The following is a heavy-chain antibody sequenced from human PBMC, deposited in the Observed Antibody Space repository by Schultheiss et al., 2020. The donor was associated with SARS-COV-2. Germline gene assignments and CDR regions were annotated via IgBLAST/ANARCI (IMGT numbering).Heavy chain of an antibody. D-gene: IGHD3-3*01. J-gene: IGHJ4*02. CDR2: IKSKTDGGTT. CDR3: ARDRREYQLVFWSGFDY. Sequence: GGSLRLSCAASGFTFSNAWMSWVRQAPGKGLEWVGRIKSKTDGGTTDYAAPVKGRFTISRDDSKNTLYLQMNSLKTEDTAVYYCARDRREYQLVFWSGFDYWGQGTLVTVSS. CDR1: GFTFSNAW. V-gene: IGHV3-15*01.